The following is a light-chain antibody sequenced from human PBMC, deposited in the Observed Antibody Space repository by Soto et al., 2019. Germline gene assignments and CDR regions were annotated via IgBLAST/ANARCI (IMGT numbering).Light chain of an antibody. CDR3: SSYTSSSTPYV. CDR2: EVS. Sequence: QSALTQPASVSGSPGQSITISCTGTSSDVGGYNYVSWYQQHPGKAPKLMIYEVSNRPSGVSNRFSGSKSGNTASLTISGLQAEDEADYYCSSYTSSSTPYVFGTGTQLIVL. J-gene: IGLJ1*01. CDR1: SSDVGGYNY. V-gene: IGLV2-14*01.